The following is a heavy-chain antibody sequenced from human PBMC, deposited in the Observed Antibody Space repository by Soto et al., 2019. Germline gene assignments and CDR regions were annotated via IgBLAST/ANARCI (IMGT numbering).Heavy chain of an antibody. D-gene: IGHD3-3*01. CDR2: INPNSGGT. Sequence: ASVKVSCKGSGYTLTGYYMHWVRQAPGQGLEWMGWINPNSGGTNYAQKFQGWVTMTRDTSISTAYMELSRLRSDDTAVYYCARSPYDFWTGYYRGAAETDAFDIWGQGTMVTVSS. CDR1: GYTLTGYY. V-gene: IGHV1-2*04. J-gene: IGHJ3*02. CDR3: ARSPYDFWTGYYRGAAETDAFDI.